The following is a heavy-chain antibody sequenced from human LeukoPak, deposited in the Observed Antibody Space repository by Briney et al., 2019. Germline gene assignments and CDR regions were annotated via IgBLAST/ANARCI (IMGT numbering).Heavy chain of an antibody. CDR3: AGANSGYYPLMWY. CDR2: IYYSGST. D-gene: IGHD3-22*01. J-gene: IGHJ4*02. Sequence: SETLSLTCTVSGGSISSSNHYWGWIRQPPGKGLEWIGSIYYSGSTYYNPSLKSRVTISVDTSRNQFSLKLSSVTAADTAVYYCAGANSGYYPLMWYWGQGTLVTVSS. V-gene: IGHV4-39*01. CDR1: GGSISSSNHY.